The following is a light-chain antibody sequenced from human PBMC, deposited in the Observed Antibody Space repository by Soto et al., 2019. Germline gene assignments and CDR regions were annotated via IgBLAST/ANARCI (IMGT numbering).Light chain of an antibody. CDR1: ENVDTN. CDR2: GAS. J-gene: IGKJ5*01. CDR3: PQCHKWPRIT. Sequence: EIVMTQSPATLSVSPGEGATLSCRASENVDTNLAWYQHKPGQAPRLLIYGASTRAAGVPARFSGSGSGTEFTLPISSLESEDVAVYYCPQCHKWPRITFGPGTRLE. V-gene: IGKV3-15*01.